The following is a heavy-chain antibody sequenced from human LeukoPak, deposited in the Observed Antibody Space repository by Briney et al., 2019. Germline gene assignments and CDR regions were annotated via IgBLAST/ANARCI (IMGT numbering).Heavy chain of an antibody. V-gene: IGHV1-8*01. J-gene: IGHJ4*02. CDR1: GYTFTSYD. Sequence: ASVKVSCKASGYTFTSYDINWVRQAAGPGLEWMGWMNPISCNTGFGQKVQGRVTMTRNPSISTAYMELSSLGAEDTAVYYCARRVRGGEIDYWGQGTLVTVSS. CDR3: ARRVRGGEIDY. CDR2: MNPISCNT. D-gene: IGHD3-16*01.